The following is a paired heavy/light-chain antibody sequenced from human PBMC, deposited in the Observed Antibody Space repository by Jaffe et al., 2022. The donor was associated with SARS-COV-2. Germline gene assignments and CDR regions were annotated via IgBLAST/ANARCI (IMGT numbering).Light chain of an antibody. CDR1: YSNIGNNY. V-gene: IGLV1-47*01. CDR3: AAADDSLSGHAV. Sequence: QSVLTQPPSASGTPGQRVTISCSGDYSNIGNNYVYWYQQFPGTAPKLLIYKNTQRPSGVPDRFSGSKSGTSASLAISGLRSEDEADYYCAAADDSLSGHAVFGGGTQLTVL. J-gene: IGLJ7*01. CDR2: KNT.
Heavy chain of an antibody. CDR3: ARHVNYDTSKNPAFDF. Sequence: EVQLVQSGREVKKPGESLKISCRISGYRFTSHWIGWVRQRPGQGLEYMGIIFPHDSDVRYSPSFQGQVTISADESSNSVYLQWDGLQASDTAVYYCARHVNYDTSKNPAFDFWGQGTLLLVSS. CDR1: GYRFTSHW. CDR2: IFPHDSDV. J-gene: IGHJ4*02. V-gene: IGHV5-51*01. D-gene: IGHD3-3*01.